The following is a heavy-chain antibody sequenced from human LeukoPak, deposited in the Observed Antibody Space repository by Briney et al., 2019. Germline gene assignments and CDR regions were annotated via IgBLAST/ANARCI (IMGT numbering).Heavy chain of an antibody. CDR2: FDPEDGET. CDR3: ATVGVGATYFDY. V-gene: IGHV1-24*01. Sequence: ASVKVSCKVSGYTLTELSMHWMRQAPGKGLEWMGGFDPEDGETIYAQKFQGRVTMTEDTSTDTAYMELSSLRSEDTAVYYCATVGVGATYFDYWGQGTLVTVSS. CDR1: GYTLTELS. J-gene: IGHJ4*02. D-gene: IGHD1-26*01.